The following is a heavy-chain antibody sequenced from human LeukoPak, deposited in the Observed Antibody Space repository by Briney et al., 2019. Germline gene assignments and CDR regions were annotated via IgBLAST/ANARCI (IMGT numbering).Heavy chain of an antibody. J-gene: IGHJ6*02. CDR3: TRGSLIAGRLMDV. CDR1: GFTLSSCW. D-gene: IGHD6-6*01. Sequence: GSLRLSCAASGFTLSSCWMHWVRQAPGKGLVWVARINSDGRSTTYADSVKGRFTISRDNAKNTLDLQMNSLRAEDAAVYYCTRGSLIAGRLMDVWGPGTTVTVSS. V-gene: IGHV3-74*01. CDR2: INSDGRST.